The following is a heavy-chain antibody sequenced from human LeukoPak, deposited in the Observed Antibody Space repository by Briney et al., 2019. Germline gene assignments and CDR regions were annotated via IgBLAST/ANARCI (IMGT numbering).Heavy chain of an antibody. V-gene: IGHV3-21*01. J-gene: IGHJ4*02. Sequence: PGGSLRLSCAASGFTFSSYSMNWVRQAPGKGLEWVSSISSSSSYIYYADSVKGRFPISRDNAKNSLYLQMNSLRAEDTAVYYCAGIQLWLNYWGQGTLVTVSS. CDR2: ISSSSSYI. D-gene: IGHD5-18*01. CDR3: AGIQLWLNY. CDR1: GFTFSSYS.